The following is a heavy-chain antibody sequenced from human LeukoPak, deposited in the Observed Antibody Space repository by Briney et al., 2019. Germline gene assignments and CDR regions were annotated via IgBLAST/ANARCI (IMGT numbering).Heavy chain of an antibody. CDR3: ARGLVVAATPGYMDV. V-gene: IGHV3-74*01. D-gene: IGHD2-15*01. Sequence: GGSLRLSCAASGFTFSSYWMHWVRQAPGKGLVWVSRINSDGSSTSYADSVKGRFTISRDNAKNSLYLQMNSLRAEDTAVYYCARGLVVAATPGYMDVWGKGTTVTVSS. CDR1: GFTFSSYW. CDR2: INSDGSST. J-gene: IGHJ6*03.